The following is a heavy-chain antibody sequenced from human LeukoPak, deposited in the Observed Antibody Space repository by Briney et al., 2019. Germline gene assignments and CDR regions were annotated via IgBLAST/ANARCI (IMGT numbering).Heavy chain of an antibody. Sequence: GGSLRLSCAASGFTFSTYAVNWVRQAPGKGLEWVSAISSSGGTTYYADSVKGRFSISRDNSKNTLYLRMNSLRAEDTAVFYCAVYTYYYDSSGHYPDYWGQGTLVTVSS. CDR1: GFTFSTYA. CDR2: ISSSGGTT. J-gene: IGHJ4*02. D-gene: IGHD3-22*01. CDR3: AVYTYYYDSSGHYPDY. V-gene: IGHV3-23*01.